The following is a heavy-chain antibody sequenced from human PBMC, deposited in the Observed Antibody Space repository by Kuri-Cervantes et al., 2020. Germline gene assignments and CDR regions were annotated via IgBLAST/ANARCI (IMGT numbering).Heavy chain of an antibody. CDR2: IIPIFGTA. V-gene: IGHV1-69*13. Sequence: SVKVSCKASGGTFSSYAISWVRQAPGQGLEWMGGIIPIFGTANYAQKFQGRVTITADESTSTAYMELSSLRSEDTAVYYCAKVPLAVAGTGPLVYFQHWGQGTLVTVS. J-gene: IGHJ1*01. CDR1: GGTFSSYA. D-gene: IGHD6-19*01. CDR3: AKVPLAVAGTGPLVYFQH.